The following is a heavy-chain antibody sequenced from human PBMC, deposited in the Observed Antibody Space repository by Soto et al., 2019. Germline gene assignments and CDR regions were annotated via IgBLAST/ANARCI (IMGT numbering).Heavy chain of an antibody. CDR2: ISSSSSTI. Sequence: EVQLVESGGGLVQPGGSLRLSCAASGFTFSSYSMNWVRQAPGKGLEWVSYISSSSSTIYYADSVKVRFTISRDNANHSLYLQMNSLRDEDTAVYYCAVVPAVTTSYYYYYGVDVWGQGTTVTVSS. J-gene: IGHJ6*02. CDR3: AVVPAVTTSYYYYYGVDV. CDR1: GFTFSSYS. D-gene: IGHD2-2*01. V-gene: IGHV3-48*02.